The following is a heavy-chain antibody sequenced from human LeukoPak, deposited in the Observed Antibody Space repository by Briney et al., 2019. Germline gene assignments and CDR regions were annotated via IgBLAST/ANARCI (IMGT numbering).Heavy chain of an antibody. J-gene: IGHJ4*02. Sequence: SETLSLTCAVSGDSINSSNWWNWVRQPPGQGLEWIAEIYRSGNTNYNPSLKSRVTISLDKSKNQFSLKLTSVTAADTAVYYCARDKGTSYLSSFDYWGQGTLVIVSS. D-gene: IGHD6-6*01. CDR2: IYRSGNT. CDR3: ARDKGTSYLSSFDY. CDR1: GDSINSSNW. V-gene: IGHV4-4*02.